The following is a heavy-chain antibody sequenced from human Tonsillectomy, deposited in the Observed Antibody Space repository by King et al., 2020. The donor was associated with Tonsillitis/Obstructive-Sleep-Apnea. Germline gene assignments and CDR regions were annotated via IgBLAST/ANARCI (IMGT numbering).Heavy chain of an antibody. CDR3: ARVSSSWYVGY. CDR2: IYYSGST. Sequence: QLQESGPGLVKPSETLSLTCTVSGGSISSNSYYWGWIRQPPGKGLEWIGNIYYSGSTFYNPSLKSRVTISVDTSKNQFSLKLSSVTAADTAVYYCARVSSSWYVGYWGQGTLVTVSS. CDR1: GGSISSNSYY. D-gene: IGHD6-13*01. V-gene: IGHV4-39*01. J-gene: IGHJ4*02.